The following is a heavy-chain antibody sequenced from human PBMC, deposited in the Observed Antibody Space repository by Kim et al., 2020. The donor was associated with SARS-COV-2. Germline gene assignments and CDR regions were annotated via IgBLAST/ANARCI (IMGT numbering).Heavy chain of an antibody. J-gene: IGHJ3*02. CDR3: ARKGNAFDI. V-gene: IGHV3-74*01. D-gene: IGHD3-10*01. Sequence: ASSVKGRFTISRDNAKDTLYLQMNSLTVEDTALYYCARKGNAFDIWGQGTMVTVSS.